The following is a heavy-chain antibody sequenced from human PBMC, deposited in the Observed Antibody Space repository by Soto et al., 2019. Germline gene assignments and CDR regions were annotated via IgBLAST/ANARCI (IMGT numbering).Heavy chain of an antibody. CDR2: ISYDGSNK. J-gene: IGHJ4*02. D-gene: IGHD3-3*01. V-gene: IGHV3-30-3*01. Sequence: QVQLVESGGGVVQPGRSLRLSCAASGFTFSSYAMHWVRQAPGKGLEWVAVISYDGSNKYYADSVKGRFTISRDNSKNTRYLQMNSLRAEDTAVYYCAREEDYDFWSGYAPWAGKPFDYWGQGTLVTVSS. CDR1: GFTFSSYA. CDR3: AREEDYDFWSGYAPWAGKPFDY.